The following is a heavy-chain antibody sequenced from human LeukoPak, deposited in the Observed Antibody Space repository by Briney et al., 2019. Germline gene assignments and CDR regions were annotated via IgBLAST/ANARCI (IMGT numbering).Heavy chain of an antibody. CDR3: ARDHLGAVDI. V-gene: IGHV1-2*02. J-gene: IGHJ3*02. CDR2: IDPNSGGT. CDR1: GYTFTGYY. Sequence: ASVKVSCKASGYTFTGYYMHWVRQAPGQGLEWMGWIDPNSGGTNYAQKFQGRVTMTRDTSISTAYMELSSLRSDDTAVYYCARDHLGAVDIWGQGTMVTVSS.